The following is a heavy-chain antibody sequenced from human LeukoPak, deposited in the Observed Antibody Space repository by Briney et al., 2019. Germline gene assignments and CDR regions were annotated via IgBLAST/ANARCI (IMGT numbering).Heavy chain of an antibody. CDR1: GGSFSGYY. CDR2: INPRGST. D-gene: IGHD5-24*01. CDR3: ARRRLGYYFDY. J-gene: IGHJ4*02. Sequence: SETLSLSCGVYGGSFSGYYWSWIRQPPGKGLEWIGEINPRGSTNYNPSLKSRATLSADTSKNQFSLTLNSVTAADTAVYYCARRRLGYYFDYWGQGTLVTVSS. V-gene: IGHV4-34*01.